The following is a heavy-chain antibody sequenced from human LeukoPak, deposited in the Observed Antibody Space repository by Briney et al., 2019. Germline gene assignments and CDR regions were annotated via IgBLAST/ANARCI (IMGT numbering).Heavy chain of an antibody. CDR1: GFAFSSYS. J-gene: IGHJ6*03. V-gene: IGHV3-21*01. CDR3: ARDRRDYYGSGTYRDPYYYMDG. D-gene: IGHD3-10*01. CDR2: ISSSSSYI. Sequence: GGSLRLSCAASGFAFSSYSMNWVRQAPGKGLEGVSSISSSSSYIYYADSVKGRFTISRDNAKNSLYLQMNSLRAEDTAVYYCARDRRDYYGSGTYRDPYYYMDGWGKGTTVIISS.